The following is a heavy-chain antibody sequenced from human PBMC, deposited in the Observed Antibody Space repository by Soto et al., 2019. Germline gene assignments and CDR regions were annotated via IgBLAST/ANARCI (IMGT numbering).Heavy chain of an antibody. CDR3: AKGSITMIVVVISILTFDY. D-gene: IGHD3-22*01. CDR2: ISGSGGST. Sequence: PGGSLRLSCAASVFTFSSYAMSWVRQAPGKGLEWVSAISGSGGSTYYADSVKGRFTISRDNSKNTLYLQMNSLRAEDTAVYYCAKGSITMIVVVISILTFDYWGQGTLVTVS. CDR1: VFTFSSYA. V-gene: IGHV3-23*01. J-gene: IGHJ4*02.